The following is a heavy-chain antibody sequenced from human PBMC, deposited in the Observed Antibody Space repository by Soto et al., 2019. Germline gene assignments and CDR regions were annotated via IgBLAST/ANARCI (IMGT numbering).Heavy chain of an antibody. J-gene: IGHJ6*02. D-gene: IGHD3-10*01. Sequence: GASVKVSCKASGYTFTSYAMHWVRQAPGQRLEWMGWINAGNGNTKYSQKFQGRVTITRDTSASTAYMELSSLRSEDTAVYYCARDFWFGELMDYYYGMDVWGQGTTVTVSS. CDR3: ARDFWFGELMDYYYGMDV. CDR1: GYTFTSYA. V-gene: IGHV1-3*01. CDR2: INAGNGNT.